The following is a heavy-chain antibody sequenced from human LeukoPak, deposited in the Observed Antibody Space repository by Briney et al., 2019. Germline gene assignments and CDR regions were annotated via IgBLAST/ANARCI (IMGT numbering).Heavy chain of an antibody. J-gene: IGHJ6*04. CDR3: AELGITMIGGV. Sequence: GGSLRLSCAASGFTFDDYGMTWVRQTPGKGLEWVSGINWNGGSTGYADSVKGRFTISRDNANNSLYLQMNSLRAEDTAVHYCAELGITMIGGVWGKGTTVTISS. V-gene: IGHV3-20*04. D-gene: IGHD3-10*02. CDR2: INWNGGST. CDR1: GFTFDDYG.